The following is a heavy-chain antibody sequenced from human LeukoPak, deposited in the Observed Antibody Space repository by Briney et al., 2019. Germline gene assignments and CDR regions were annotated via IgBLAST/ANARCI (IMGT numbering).Heavy chain of an antibody. CDR3: ARLRDYYDTSGYFYYFDN. D-gene: IGHD3-22*01. J-gene: IGHJ4*02. CDR2: ISHSGST. CDR1: GGSISNYY. V-gene: IGHV4-59*08. Sequence: SETLSLTCTVSGGSISNYYWSWIRQPPGKGLEWIGYISHSGSTNYSPSLKSRVTISLDTSKNQFSLKLSSVTAADTAVYYCARLRDYYDTSGYFYYFDNWGQGTLVTVSS.